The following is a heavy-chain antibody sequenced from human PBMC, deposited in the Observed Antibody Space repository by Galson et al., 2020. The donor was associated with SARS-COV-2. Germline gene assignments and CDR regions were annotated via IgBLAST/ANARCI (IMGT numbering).Heavy chain of an antibody. J-gene: IGHJ4*02. V-gene: IGHV3-74*01. Sequence: GESLKISCAASGFTFRTYWMHWVRQVPGKGLVWVARINGDGSATNYADSVKGRFTISRDNANNTLYLQMNRLRAEDTAVYYCSTVLASWGQGTLVTVSA. CDR3: STVLAS. CDR1: GFTFRTYW. CDR2: INGDGSAT.